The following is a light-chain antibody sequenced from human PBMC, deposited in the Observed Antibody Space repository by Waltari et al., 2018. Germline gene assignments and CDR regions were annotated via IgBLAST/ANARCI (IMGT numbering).Light chain of an antibody. V-gene: IGLV3-19*01. CDR1: SLRNYY. CDR2: GKT. CDR3: NSRDSSGNHQVV. Sequence: SSDLTHDPAVSVALGQTVGITSQGDSLRNYYDSWSQQKHGQAPVLVIHGKTNRPAGIPDRFYASSSGNTASLTITGAQAEDEADYYCNSRDSSGNHQVVFGGGTKLTVL. J-gene: IGLJ2*01.